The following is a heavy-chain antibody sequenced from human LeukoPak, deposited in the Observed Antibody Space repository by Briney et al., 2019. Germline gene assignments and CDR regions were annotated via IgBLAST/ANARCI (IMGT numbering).Heavy chain of an antibody. V-gene: IGHV3-7*03. Sequence: GGSLRLSCAASGFAFSDYWLSWVRQAPGKGLEWVANIKYDGSEKYYADSVRGRFTVSRDNAKNSLYLQLNSLRSEDTAVYYCAAGYLAYSSSDYWGQGTLVTVSS. CDR1: GFAFSDYW. D-gene: IGHD6-13*01. CDR2: IKYDGSEK. J-gene: IGHJ4*02. CDR3: AAGYLAYSSSDY.